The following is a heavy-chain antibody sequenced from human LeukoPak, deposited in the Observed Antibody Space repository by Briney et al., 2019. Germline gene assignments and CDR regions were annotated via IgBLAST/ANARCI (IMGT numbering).Heavy chain of an antibody. J-gene: IGHJ5*02. D-gene: IGHD2-8*01. CDR1: GGSISSRSYY. CDR2: VYYSGNT. V-gene: IGHV4-39*07. CDR3: ATGYTNGVNQEVWLDP. Sequence: SKTLSLTCTVSGGSISSRSYYWGWIRQPPGKGLEWIGSVYYSGNTYYNPSLKSRVSMSVDTSKNQFSLKLSSVTAADTAMYYCATGYTNGVNQEVWLDPWGQGILVTVSS.